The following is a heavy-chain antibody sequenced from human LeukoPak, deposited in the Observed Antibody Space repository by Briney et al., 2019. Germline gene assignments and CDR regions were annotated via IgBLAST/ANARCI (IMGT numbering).Heavy chain of an antibody. J-gene: IGHJ4*02. CDR3: ARGSFIGYSSGWYDY. Sequence: PGGSLRLSCAASGFTFSDYYMSWIRQAPGKGLEWVSYISSSGSTIYYAGSVKGRFTIPRDNAKNSLYLQMNSLRAEDTAVYYCARGSFIGYSSGWYDYWGQGTLVTVSS. D-gene: IGHD6-19*01. CDR2: ISSSGSTI. CDR1: GFTFSDYY. V-gene: IGHV3-11*01.